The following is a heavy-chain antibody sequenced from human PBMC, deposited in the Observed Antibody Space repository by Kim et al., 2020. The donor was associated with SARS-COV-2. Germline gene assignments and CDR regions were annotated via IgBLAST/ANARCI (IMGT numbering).Heavy chain of an antibody. D-gene: IGHD2-21*02. V-gene: IGHV3-23*01. Sequence: GGSLRLSCAASGFTLNSDAMTWVRQPPGKGLEWVSTISANGHATYYADSVKGRFTISRDTSMNTVYLQMNTLRPDDTAVYYCAKERTFGDRSFDYWGQGT. CDR3: AKERTFGDRSFDY. CDR2: ISANGHAT. J-gene: IGHJ4*02. CDR1: GFTLNSDA.